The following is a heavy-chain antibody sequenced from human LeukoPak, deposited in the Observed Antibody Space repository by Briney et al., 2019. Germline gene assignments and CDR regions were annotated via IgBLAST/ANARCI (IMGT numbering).Heavy chain of an antibody. CDR2: ISYDGSNK. Sequence: PGGSLRLSCAASGFTFSSYAMHWVRQAPGKGLEWVAVISYDGSNKYYADSVKGRFTISRDNSRNTLYLQMNSLRAEDTAVYYCASFLAYCGGDCYPDFDYWGQGTLVTVSS. CDR3: ASFLAYCGGDCYPDFDY. V-gene: IGHV3-30-3*01. CDR1: GFTFSSYA. D-gene: IGHD2-21*02. J-gene: IGHJ4*02.